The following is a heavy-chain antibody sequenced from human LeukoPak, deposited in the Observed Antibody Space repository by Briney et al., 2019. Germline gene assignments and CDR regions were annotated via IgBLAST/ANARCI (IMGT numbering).Heavy chain of an antibody. CDR2: ISGSGGST. D-gene: IGHD2-2*01. CDR3: ARVEDIVVVPAAMYLQH. Sequence: GGSLRLSCAASGFTFDIYAMTWVRQAPGKGLEWVSAISGSGGSTYYADSVKGRFIISRDNSNNRLYLQMNSLRAEDTAIYCCARVEDIVVVPAAMYLQHWGQGTLATVSS. V-gene: IGHV3-23*01. J-gene: IGHJ1*01. CDR1: GFTFDIYA.